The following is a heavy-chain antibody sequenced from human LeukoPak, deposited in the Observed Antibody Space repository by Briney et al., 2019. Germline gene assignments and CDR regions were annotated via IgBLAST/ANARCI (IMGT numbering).Heavy chain of an antibody. D-gene: IGHD2-21*02. V-gene: IGHV4-34*01. CDR1: GGSFSGYY. J-gene: IGHJ6*03. CDR3: ARVSNGDWVGYYYYYYMDV. Sequence: SETLSLTCAVYGGSFSGYYWSWIRQPPGKGLEWIGEINHSGSTNYNPSLKSRVTISVDTSKNQFSLKLSSVTAADTAVYYCARVSNGDWVGYYYYYYMDVWGKGTTVTVSS. CDR2: INHSGST.